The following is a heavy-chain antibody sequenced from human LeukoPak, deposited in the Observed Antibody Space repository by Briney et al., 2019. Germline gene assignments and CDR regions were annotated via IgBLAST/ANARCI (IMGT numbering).Heavy chain of an antibody. CDR3: AKDPYGYCSSTSCYYYYYMDV. Sequence: GGSLRLSCAASGFTFSSYGMSWVRQAPGKGLEWVSAISGSGGSTYYADSVKGRFTISRDNSKNTLYLQMNSLRAEDTAVYYCAKDPYGYCSSTSCYYYYYMDVWGKGTTVTISS. CDR1: GFTFSSYG. CDR2: ISGSGGST. J-gene: IGHJ6*03. V-gene: IGHV3-23*01. D-gene: IGHD2-2*01.